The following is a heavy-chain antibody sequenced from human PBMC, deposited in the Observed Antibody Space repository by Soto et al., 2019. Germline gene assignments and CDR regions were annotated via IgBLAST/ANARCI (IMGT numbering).Heavy chain of an antibody. CDR3: ARVSGEFYA. CDR1: GGSFSGYY. J-gene: IGHJ5*01. D-gene: IGHD2-15*01. CDR2: INHSGST. V-gene: IGHV4-34*01. Sequence: SETLSHTYAVYGGSFSGYYWSWIRQPPGKGLEWIGEINHSGSTNYNPSLKSRVTISVDTSKNQLSMNLRSVSAADTAVYYCARVSGEFYAWGQGT.